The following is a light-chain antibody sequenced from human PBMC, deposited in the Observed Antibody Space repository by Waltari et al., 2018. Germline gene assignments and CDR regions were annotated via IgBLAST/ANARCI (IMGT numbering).Light chain of an antibody. Sequence: DTHLSHFPSTLSTSLADRVTSTCRAREAINKWLAWYQQTPGKATKVLIYNASTLQSGVPSRFSGSGSGTEFTLTIDSLQPDDFATYYCQQYNRFSPFGQGTNVEVK. V-gene: IGKV1-5*01. CDR2: NAS. CDR3: QQYNRFSP. J-gene: IGKJ1*01. CDR1: EAINKW.